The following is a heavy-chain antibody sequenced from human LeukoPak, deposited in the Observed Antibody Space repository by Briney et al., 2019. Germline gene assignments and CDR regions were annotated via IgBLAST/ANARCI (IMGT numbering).Heavy chain of an antibody. CDR3: RGYDSSGNWLFDY. V-gene: IGHV4-39*01. D-gene: IGHD3-22*01. CDR1: GDSISNNNYY. J-gene: IGHJ4*02. CDR2: VSYSGSI. Sequence: PAETLSLTCTVSGDSISNNNYYWAWVRQPPGKGLEWIGSVSYSGSIYYHPSLKGRVTMSVDTSKNQFSLKLSSVTAADTALYYCRGYDSSGNWLFDYWGQGTLVTVSS.